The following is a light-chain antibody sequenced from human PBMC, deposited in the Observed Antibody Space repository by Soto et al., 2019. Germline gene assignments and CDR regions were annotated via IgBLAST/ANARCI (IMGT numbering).Light chain of an antibody. CDR1: QSISSW. V-gene: IGKV1-5*01. Sequence: DIQMTQSPSTLSASVGDRVTITCRASQSISSWLAWYQQKPGKAPKLLIYDASSLESGVPPRLSGSGSDTEFTLTINNLQPDDFATYHYQQYNRYSLTFGGGTKVEIK. J-gene: IGKJ4*01. CDR3: QQYNRYSLT. CDR2: DAS.